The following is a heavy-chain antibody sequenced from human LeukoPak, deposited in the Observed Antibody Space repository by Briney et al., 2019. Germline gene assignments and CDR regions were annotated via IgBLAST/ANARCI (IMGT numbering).Heavy chain of an antibody. V-gene: IGHV3-53*01. CDR2: IYIGGST. Sequence: GGSLRLSCAASGFTVSSNYMSWVRQAPGKGLEWVSVIYIGGSTYYADSLDGRFTISRDNSKNTLYLQINSLRAEDTAVYYCARTIVDTAIQVDAFDIGGQATLVTVSS. CDR1: GFTVSSNY. CDR3: ARTIVDTAIQVDAFDI. J-gene: IGHJ3*02. D-gene: IGHD5-18*01.